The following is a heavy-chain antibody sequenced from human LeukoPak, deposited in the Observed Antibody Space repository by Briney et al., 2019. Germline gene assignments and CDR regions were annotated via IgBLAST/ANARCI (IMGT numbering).Heavy chain of an antibody. D-gene: IGHD7-27*01. V-gene: IGHV3-48*02. Sequence: GGSLRLSCGASGFTFSRYSMNWVRQAPGKGLEWVSYISTSSSSIYYTDSVKGRFTISRDNAKNSLYLQLNSLRDEDTAVYYCARWGDGFDIWGQGTMATVSS. CDR1: GFTFSRYS. CDR3: ARWGDGFDI. J-gene: IGHJ3*02. CDR2: ISTSSSSI.